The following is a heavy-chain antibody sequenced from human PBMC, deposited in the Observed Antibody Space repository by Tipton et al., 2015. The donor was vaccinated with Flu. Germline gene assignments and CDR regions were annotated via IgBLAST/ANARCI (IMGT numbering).Heavy chain of an antibody. D-gene: IGHD3-22*01. Sequence: GSLRLSCAASGFIFSSFAMSWVRQAPGKGLEWVSSISGSAGSTYYAASVKGRFTISRDNSKETLYLQMNSLRAEDTAVYYCAKDFDSSGYYYVSLDHWGQGTLVTVSS. CDR2: ISGSAGST. CDR3: AKDFDSSGYYYVSLDH. J-gene: IGHJ4*02. V-gene: IGHV3-23*01. CDR1: GFIFSSFA.